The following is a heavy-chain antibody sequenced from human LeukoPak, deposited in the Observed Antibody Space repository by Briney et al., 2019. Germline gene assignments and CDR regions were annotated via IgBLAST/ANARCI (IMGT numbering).Heavy chain of an antibody. D-gene: IGHD1-26*01. CDR2: IYYSGST. CDR1: GGSISSYY. Sequence: PSETLSLTCTVSGGSISSYYWSWIRQPPGKGLEWIGYIYYSGSTNYNPSLKSRVTISVDTSKNQFSLKLSSVTAADTAVYYCARLRTVGATESYYYYCYGMDVWGQGTTVTVSS. J-gene: IGHJ6*02. V-gene: IGHV4-59*08. CDR3: ARLRTVGATESYYYYCYGMDV.